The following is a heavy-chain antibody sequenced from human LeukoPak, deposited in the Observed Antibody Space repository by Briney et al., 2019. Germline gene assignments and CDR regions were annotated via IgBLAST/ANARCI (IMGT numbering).Heavy chain of an antibody. V-gene: IGHV3-21*01. D-gene: IGHD1-26*01. CDR3: ARFDLAGRAL. CDR2: ISSSSSYI. Sequence: GGSLRLSCAASGFTFSIYGMNWARHAPGKGLEWVSSISSSSSYIYYADPVKGRFTISIDNAKNSLYLQMNSLRAEDTAVYYCARFDLAGRALWGQGTLVTVSS. J-gene: IGHJ4*02. CDR1: GFTFSIYG.